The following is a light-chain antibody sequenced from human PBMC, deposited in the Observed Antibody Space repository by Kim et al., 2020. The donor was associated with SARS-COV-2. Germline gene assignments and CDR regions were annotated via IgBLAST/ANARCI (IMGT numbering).Light chain of an antibody. CDR1: PTVTTT. J-gene: IGKJ1*01. CDR2: GAS. V-gene: IGKV3-15*01. Sequence: SVSPVQSASLSCSARPTVTTTLVWYPQKPGQPPRLLISGASTRATGIPARFSGTGSGTEFTLTISSLQSEDFAVYYCQQYNNFRTFGQGTKVDIK. CDR3: QQYNNFRT.